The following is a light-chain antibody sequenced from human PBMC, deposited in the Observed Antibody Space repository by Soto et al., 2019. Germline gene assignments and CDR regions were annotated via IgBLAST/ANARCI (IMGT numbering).Light chain of an antibody. CDR3: TSYTSSNSLYV. J-gene: IGLJ1*01. CDR1: IRDVGAYKF. V-gene: IGLV2-14*01. CDR2: EVS. Sequence: QSSLTQPGSVSGSLGQPITISCTGTIRDVGAYKFVSWYQQHPGKAPKLIISEVSNRPSGVPTRFSGSKSGNTASLIISGLQAEDEADYYCTSYTSSNSLYVFGTGTKVTVL.